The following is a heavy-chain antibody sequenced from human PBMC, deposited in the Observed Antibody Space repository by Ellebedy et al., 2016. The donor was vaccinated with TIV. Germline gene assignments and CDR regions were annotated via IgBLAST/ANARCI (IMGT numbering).Heavy chain of an antibody. J-gene: IGHJ5*02. D-gene: IGHD5-24*01. CDR1: GFTFSNYG. Sequence: GESLKISXAASGFTFSNYGMHWVRQSPGRGLEWVTFLWYDGTNEYYIDSVKGRFTISRDNSKNMLYLEMNSLRGDDSAVYYCARGPNGHNFLDLWGQGTLVTVSS. V-gene: IGHV3-33*01. CDR3: ARGPNGHNFLDL. CDR2: LWYDGTNE.